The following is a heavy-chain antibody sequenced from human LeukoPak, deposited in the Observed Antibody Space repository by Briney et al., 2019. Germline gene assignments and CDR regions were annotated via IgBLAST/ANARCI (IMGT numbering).Heavy chain of an antibody. J-gene: IGHJ1*01. V-gene: IGHV3-48*03. CDR2: ISSSGSTI. CDR1: GFTFSSYE. CDR3: ARPSRPYRSSEYFQH. D-gene: IGHD6-13*01. Sequence: PGGSLRLSCAASGFTFSSYEMNWVRQVPGKGLEWISYISSSGSTIYFADSVKGRFTISRDNAKNSLYLQMNSLRAEDTAVYYCARPSRPYRSSEYFQHWSQGTLVIVSS.